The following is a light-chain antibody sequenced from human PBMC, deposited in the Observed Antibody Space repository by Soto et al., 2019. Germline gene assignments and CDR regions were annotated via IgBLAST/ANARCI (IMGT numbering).Light chain of an antibody. CDR2: GVT. V-gene: IGLV2-14*01. J-gene: IGLJ1*01. Sequence: QSALTQPASVSGSPGQSITISCAGTSSDVGGNNHVSWYQQHPGKAPKLIIYGVTNRPSGVSYRFSGSKSGNTASLTISGLQAEDEADYYCNSFAGSRGYVFXTGTKLTVL. CDR1: SSDVGGNNH. CDR3: NSFAGSRGYV.